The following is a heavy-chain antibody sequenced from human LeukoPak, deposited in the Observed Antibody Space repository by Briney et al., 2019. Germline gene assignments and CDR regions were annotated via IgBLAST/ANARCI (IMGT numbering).Heavy chain of an antibody. V-gene: IGHV4-59*01. CDR1: GGSISRYY. J-gene: IGHJ3*02. D-gene: IGHD3-10*01. CDR2: IDDSGNT. CDR3: ARSDYHNSGSHTVFDAFDI. Sequence: SETLSLTCTVSGGSISRYYWSWIRRPSGKGLEWIGYIDDSGNTNYNPSLKSQVTISVDKSKNQFSLKLSFVTAADTAMYYCARSDYHNSGSHTVFDAFDIWGQGTRVTVSS.